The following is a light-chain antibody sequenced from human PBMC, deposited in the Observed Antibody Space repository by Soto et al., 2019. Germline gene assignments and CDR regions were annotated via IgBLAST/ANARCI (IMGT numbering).Light chain of an antibody. CDR3: LLYYGGAQLGV. J-gene: IGLJ1*01. Sequence: QAVVTQEPSLTVSPGGTVTLTCASSTGAVTSGYYPNWFQQKPGQAPRALMYSTSNKHSWTPSRFSGSLLGGKAALTLSGVQPEDEAEYYCLLYYGGAQLGVFGTGTKLTVL. CDR1: TGAVTSGYY. CDR2: STS. V-gene: IGLV7-43*01.